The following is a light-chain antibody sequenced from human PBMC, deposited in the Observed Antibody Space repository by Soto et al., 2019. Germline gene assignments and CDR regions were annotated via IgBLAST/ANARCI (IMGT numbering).Light chain of an antibody. Sequence: QAVVTQEPSLTVSPGGTVTLTCGSSTGAVTSGHYPHWFQQKPGQAPRTLIYDTSNKHSWTPARFSGTLLGGKAALTLSGAQPEDEAEYYCLLSYSGAAAVVFGGGTQLTVL. J-gene: IGLJ2*01. CDR2: DTS. CDR3: LLSYSGAAAVV. CDR1: TGAVTSGHY. V-gene: IGLV7-46*01.